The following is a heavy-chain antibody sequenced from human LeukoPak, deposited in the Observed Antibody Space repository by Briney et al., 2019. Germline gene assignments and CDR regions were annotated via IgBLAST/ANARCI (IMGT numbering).Heavy chain of an antibody. Sequence: SETLSLTCAVYGGSFSGYYWSWIRQPPGKGLEWIGYIYHSGSTYYNPSLKSRVTISVDRSKNQFSLKLSSVTAADTAVYYCASARTPNYYDSSGYYYAFDYWGQGTLVTVSS. CDR1: GGSFSGYY. CDR2: IYHSGST. CDR3: ASARTPNYYDSSGYYYAFDY. V-gene: IGHV4-34*01. D-gene: IGHD3-22*01. J-gene: IGHJ4*02.